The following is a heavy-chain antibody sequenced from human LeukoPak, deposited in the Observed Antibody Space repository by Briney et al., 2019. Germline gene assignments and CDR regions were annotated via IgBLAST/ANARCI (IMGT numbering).Heavy chain of an antibody. CDR2: INSDGSRT. Sequence: GGSLRLSCTASGFTFSDYWMHWVRQAPGKGLVWVSRINSDGSRTNYADRVKGRFTISRDNAKNTVFLQMNSLTAEDAAVYYCARVITGSTYGQFDFWGQGALATVSS. CDR3: ARVITGSTYGQFDF. CDR1: GFTFSDYW. V-gene: IGHV3-74*01. D-gene: IGHD3-22*01. J-gene: IGHJ4*02.